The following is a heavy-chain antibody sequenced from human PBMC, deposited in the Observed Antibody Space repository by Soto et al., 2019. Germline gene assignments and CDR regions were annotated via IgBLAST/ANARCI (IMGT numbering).Heavy chain of an antibody. J-gene: IGHJ4*02. CDR2: IYYSGST. CDR1: GGSISSGDYY. Sequence: TLSLTCTVSGGSISSGDYYWSWIRQPPGKGLEWIGYIYYSGSTYYNKSLKSRVTISVDTSKNQFSLKLSSVTAADTAVYYCARVGGFGATTIDYWGQGTLVTVSS. V-gene: IGHV4-30-4*01. D-gene: IGHD3-10*01. CDR3: ARVGGFGATTIDY.